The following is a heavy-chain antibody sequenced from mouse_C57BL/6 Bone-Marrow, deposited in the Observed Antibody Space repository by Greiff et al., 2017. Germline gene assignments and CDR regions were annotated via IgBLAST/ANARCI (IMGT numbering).Heavy chain of an antibody. D-gene: IGHD2-14*01. CDR2: IDPENGDT. V-gene: IGHV14-4*01. Sequence: EVQLVESGAELVRPGASVKLSCTASGFNIKDDYMHWVKQRPEQGLEWIGWIDPENGDTEYASKFQGKATITADTSSNTAYLQLSSLTSEDTAVYYCVPAYYRFDYWGQGTTLTVSS. J-gene: IGHJ2*01. CDR3: VPAYYRFDY. CDR1: GFNIKDDY.